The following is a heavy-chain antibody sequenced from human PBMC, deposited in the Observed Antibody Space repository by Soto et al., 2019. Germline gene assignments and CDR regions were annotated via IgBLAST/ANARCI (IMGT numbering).Heavy chain of an antibody. CDR3: AKARRGYYDSSGYYWYFDY. D-gene: IGHD3-22*01. Sequence: GGPLRQSCPPSVLAFRSDHISRVRPAPGKALVWVSAISGSGGSTYYADSVKGRFTISRDNSKNTLYLQMNSLRAEDTAVYYCAKARRGYYDSSGYYWYFDYWGQGTLVPVSS. CDR1: VLAFRSDH. CDR2: ISGSGGST. V-gene: IGHV3-23*01. J-gene: IGHJ4*02.